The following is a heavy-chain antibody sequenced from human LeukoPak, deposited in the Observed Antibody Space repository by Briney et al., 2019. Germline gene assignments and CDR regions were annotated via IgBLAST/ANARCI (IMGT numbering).Heavy chain of an antibody. J-gene: IGHJ4*02. V-gene: IGHV3-48*02. CDR1: GFTFSSYS. CDR3: ARYGSGTSYITNYFDY. Sequence: GGSLRLSCAASGFTFSSYSMNWVRQAAGKGLAWVSYISSDSRTIYYADSVKGRFTISRDNAKNSLYLQMKSLRDEDTAVYYCARYGSGTSYITNYFDYWGQGTLVTVSS. D-gene: IGHD3-10*01. CDR2: ISSDSRTI.